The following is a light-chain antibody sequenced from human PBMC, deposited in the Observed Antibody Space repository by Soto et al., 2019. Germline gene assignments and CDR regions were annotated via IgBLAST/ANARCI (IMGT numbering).Light chain of an antibody. CDR3: QSYDSRLSGFYV. Sequence: QSVLTHPPSVSGAPGQRVTISCTGSSSNIGAGYDVHWYQQLPGTPPKLLIYGNSNRPSGVPERFSGSKSGTSASLAITGLQAEDEADYECQSYDSRLSGFYVFGTGTKLTVL. CDR1: SSNIGAGYD. V-gene: IGLV1-40*01. J-gene: IGLJ1*01. CDR2: GNS.